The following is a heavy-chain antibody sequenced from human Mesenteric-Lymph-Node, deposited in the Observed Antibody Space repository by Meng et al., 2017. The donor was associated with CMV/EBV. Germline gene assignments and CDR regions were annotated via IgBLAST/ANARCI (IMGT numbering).Heavy chain of an antibody. CDR3: AGGIAAAGSRWFDP. J-gene: IGHJ5*02. V-gene: IGHV1-69*02. CDR2: IIPILGIA. D-gene: IGHD6-13*01. Sequence: QVQLAQSGAVVKKPGSSVNVSGKASGGTFSSYTISWVRQAPGQGLEWMGRIIPILGIANYAQKFQGRVTITADKSTSTAYMELSSLRSEDTAVYYCAGGIAAAGSRWFDPWGQGTLVTVSS. CDR1: GGTFSSYT.